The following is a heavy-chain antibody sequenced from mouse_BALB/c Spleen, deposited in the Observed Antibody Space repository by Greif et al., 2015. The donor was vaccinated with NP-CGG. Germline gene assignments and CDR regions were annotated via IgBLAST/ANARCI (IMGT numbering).Heavy chain of an antibody. CDR1: GFTFSSYA. Sequence: DVKLVESGGGLVKPGGSLKLSCAASGFTFSSYAMSWVRQTPEKRLEWVATISSGGSYTYYPDSVKGRFTISRDNAKNTLYLQMSSLRSEDTAMYYCSRQGYDYEGVFAYWGQGTLVTVSA. CDR2: ISSGGSYT. J-gene: IGHJ3*01. CDR3: SRQGYDYEGVFAY. V-gene: IGHV5-9-3*01. D-gene: IGHD2-4*01.